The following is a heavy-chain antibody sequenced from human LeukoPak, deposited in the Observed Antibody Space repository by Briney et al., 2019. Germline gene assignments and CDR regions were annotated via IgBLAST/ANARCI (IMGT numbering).Heavy chain of an antibody. CDR3: AKNINIVVVFDAFDI. Sequence: GGTLRLSCAASGFTFSSYGMSWVRQAPGKGLEWVSAISGSGDSTYYADSVKGRFTISRDNSKNTLYLQMNSLRAEDTAVYYCAKNINIVVVFDAFDIWGQGTMVTVSS. CDR1: GFTFSSYG. J-gene: IGHJ3*02. D-gene: IGHD2-21*01. CDR2: ISGSGDST. V-gene: IGHV3-23*01.